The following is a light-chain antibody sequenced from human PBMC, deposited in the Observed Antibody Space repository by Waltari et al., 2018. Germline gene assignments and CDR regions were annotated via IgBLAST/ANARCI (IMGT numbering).Light chain of an antibody. J-gene: IGKJ3*01. CDR2: AAS. CDR3: QHSYSAPFT. CDR1: QTIYTY. Sequence: DIQMTQSPSSLSASVGDRVTITCHASQTIYTYLNLYQHKPGTSPKLLIYAASSFQGGVPSRFSGSGSGTEFTLAFNSLQPEDFATYYCQHSYSAPFTFGPGTKVDIK. V-gene: IGKV1-39*01.